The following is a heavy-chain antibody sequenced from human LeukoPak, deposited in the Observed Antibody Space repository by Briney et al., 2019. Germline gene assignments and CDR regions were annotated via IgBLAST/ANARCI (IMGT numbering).Heavy chain of an antibody. CDR3: AKDGEMATITPGYFDS. CDR2: ISPDGSDT. J-gene: IGHJ4*02. CDR1: GFTSSGYW. D-gene: IGHD5-24*01. V-gene: IGHV3-7*01. Sequence: QPGGSLRLSCEASGFTSSGYWMGWVRQAPGKGLEWVANISPDGSDTFYVDSVKGRFTVSRDNAKNTLYLQMNSLRAEDTAVYYCAKDGEMATITPGYFDSWGQGTQVTVSS.